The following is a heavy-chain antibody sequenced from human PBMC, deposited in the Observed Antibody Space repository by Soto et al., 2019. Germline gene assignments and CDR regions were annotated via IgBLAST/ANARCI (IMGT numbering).Heavy chain of an antibody. J-gene: IGHJ4*02. Sequence: GGSLRLSCAASGFTFSSYSMNWVRQAPGKGLEWVSSISSSSSYIYYADSVKGRFTISRDNAKNSLYLQMNSLRAADTAVYYCARGSVVAQDYWAQGTLVTVSS. CDR2: ISSSSSYI. CDR1: GFTFSSYS. CDR3: ARGSVVAQDY. V-gene: IGHV3-21*01. D-gene: IGHD2-15*01.